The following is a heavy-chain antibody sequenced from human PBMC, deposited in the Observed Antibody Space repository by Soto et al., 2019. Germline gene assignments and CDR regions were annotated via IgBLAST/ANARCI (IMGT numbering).Heavy chain of an antibody. J-gene: IGHJ1*01. CDR1: GFTFSSYW. CDR2: ISTDASST. CDR3: ARLPNKSPQN. Sequence: EVQLVASGGGLVQPGGSLRLSCAASGFTFSSYWMHWVRQAPGKGLVWVSSISTDASSTSYADPVKGRFTISRDNAKNTLYLQMNSVRGEDTAVYYCARLPNKSPQNWGQGTLVIVSP. V-gene: IGHV3-74*01.